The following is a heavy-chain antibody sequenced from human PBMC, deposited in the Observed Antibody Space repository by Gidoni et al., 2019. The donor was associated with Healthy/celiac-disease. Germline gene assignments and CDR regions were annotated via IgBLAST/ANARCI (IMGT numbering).Heavy chain of an antibody. CDR2: ISYDGSNK. J-gene: IGHJ3*02. CDR3: AKMMLGDKWLRIYGGNSGAFDI. Sequence: QVQLVESGGGVVQPGRSLRLSCAASGFTFSSYGMHWVRQAPGKGLEWVAVISYDGSNKYYADSVKGRFTISRDNSKNTLYLQMNSLRAEDTAVYYCAKMMLGDKWLRIYGGNSGAFDIWGQGTMVTVSS. D-gene: IGHD5-12*01. CDR1: GFTFSSYG. V-gene: IGHV3-30*18.